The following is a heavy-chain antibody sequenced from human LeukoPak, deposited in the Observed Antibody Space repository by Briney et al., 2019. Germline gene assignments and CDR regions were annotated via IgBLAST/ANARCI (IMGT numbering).Heavy chain of an antibody. Sequence: SETLSLTCTVSGGSISSYYWSWIRQPPGKGLEWIGYIYYSRSTNYNPSLKSRVTISVDTSKNQFSLKLSSVTAADTAVYYCAIGAWQLVFDYWGQGTLVTVSS. D-gene: IGHD6-6*01. J-gene: IGHJ4*02. CDR3: AIGAWQLVFDY. V-gene: IGHV4-59*01. CDR2: IYYSRST. CDR1: GGSISSYY.